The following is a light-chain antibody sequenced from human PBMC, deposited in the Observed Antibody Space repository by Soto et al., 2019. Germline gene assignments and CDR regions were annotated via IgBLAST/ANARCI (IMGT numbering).Light chain of an antibody. CDR2: KAS. Sequence: DIPMTQSPSTLSASGGDRVAITCRASQSSSSWLAWYHQKPEKAPKLLICKASSLESGVPSRFSGSGSGTEFTLTVSSLQPTDFATHSCQQYNSYPYTFGPGTKLEIK. CDR3: QQYNSYPYT. V-gene: IGKV1-5*03. CDR1: QSSSSW. J-gene: IGKJ2*01.